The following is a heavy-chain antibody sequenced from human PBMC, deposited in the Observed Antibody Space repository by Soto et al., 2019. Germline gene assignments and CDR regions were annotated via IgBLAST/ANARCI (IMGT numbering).Heavy chain of an antibody. J-gene: IGHJ4*02. CDR3: ARGLRNYYDRSGLHY. CDR2: ISYTGSTI. Sequence: GWSLRLSCVGSEFTFSNYEMNWVRQAPGKGLEWVSYISYTGSTIYYADSVRGRFTISRDNSKNSLYLQMNSLRAEDTAVYYCARGLRNYYDRSGLHYWGQGTLVTV. CDR1: EFTFSNYE. D-gene: IGHD3-22*01. V-gene: IGHV3-48*03.